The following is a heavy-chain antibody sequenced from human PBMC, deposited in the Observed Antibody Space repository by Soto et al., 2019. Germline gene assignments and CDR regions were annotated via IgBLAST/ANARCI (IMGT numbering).Heavy chain of an antibody. CDR2: SSNDASSE. V-gene: IGHV3-30-3*01. Sequence: QVQLVESGGGVVQGGGSLGLSFAAFGFTLSGYPMHWVRQAPGKGLEWVAISSNDASSEHYADSVKGRFTISRDNSENTLYMQMNSLRAEDTALYYCARDGSANWYFDWYFDLWGRGTVVTVSS. CDR3: ARDGSANWYFDWYFDL. D-gene: IGHD2-2*01. CDR1: GFTLSGYP. J-gene: IGHJ2*01.